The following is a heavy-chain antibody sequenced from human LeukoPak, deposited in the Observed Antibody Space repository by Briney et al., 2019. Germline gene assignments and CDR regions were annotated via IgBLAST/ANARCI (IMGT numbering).Heavy chain of an antibody. CDR3: ANEIRPNDY. J-gene: IGHJ4*02. Sequence: SGGSLRLSCATSGFIFSSHAMTWVRQAPGKGLEWLSAISISGDDTYYADSVKGRFTISRDNSKNTLYLQMNSLSADDTAMYYCANEIRPNDYWGQGTLVTVSS. CDR2: ISISGDDT. D-gene: IGHD4-17*01. CDR1: GFIFSSHA. V-gene: IGHV3-23*01.